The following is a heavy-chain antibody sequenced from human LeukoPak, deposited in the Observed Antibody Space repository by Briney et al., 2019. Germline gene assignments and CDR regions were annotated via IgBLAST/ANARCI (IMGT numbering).Heavy chain of an antibody. CDR3: TTDRYYDNSELQFQH. CDR2: IKRETDGGTI. V-gene: IGHV3-15*01. D-gene: IGHD3-22*01. Sequence: GFPRLSCAASGFTLDNAWMSWVRQAPGKGLEWLGRIKRETDGGTIDYAAPVKGRFTISRDDSRNTLYLQMDSLKIEDTAVYYCTTDRYYDNSELQFQHWGQGTLVTVSS. J-gene: IGHJ1*01. CDR1: GFTLDNAW.